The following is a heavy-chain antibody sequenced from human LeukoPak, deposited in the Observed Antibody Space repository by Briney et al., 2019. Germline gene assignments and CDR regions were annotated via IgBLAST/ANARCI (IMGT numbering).Heavy chain of an antibody. J-gene: IGHJ4*02. Sequence: GGSLRLSCATSGFTFGRYTIHWIRQAPGKGLEWVSLAGWAGGTTYYSDSVRGRFTISRDSGKNSVYLQMNSLTTDDTAFYFCAKELDTMFFDYWGQGALVTVSS. CDR2: AGWAGGTT. CDR1: GFTFGRYT. V-gene: IGHV3-43*01. CDR3: AKELDTMFFDY. D-gene: IGHD3-10*02.